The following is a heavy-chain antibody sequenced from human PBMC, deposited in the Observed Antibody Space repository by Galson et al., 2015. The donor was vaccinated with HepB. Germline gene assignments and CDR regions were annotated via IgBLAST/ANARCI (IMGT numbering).Heavy chain of an antibody. Sequence: QSGAEVKKPGESLKISCKGSGYSFTSYWIGWVRQMPGKGLEWMGIIYPGDSDTRYSPSFQGQVTISADKSISTAYLQWSSLKASDTAMYYCARHYYYGSGSYYNYAFDIWGQGTMVTVSS. CDR3: ARHYYYGSGSYYNYAFDI. V-gene: IGHV5-51*01. CDR2: IYPGDSDT. J-gene: IGHJ3*02. CDR1: GYSFTSYW. D-gene: IGHD3-10*01.